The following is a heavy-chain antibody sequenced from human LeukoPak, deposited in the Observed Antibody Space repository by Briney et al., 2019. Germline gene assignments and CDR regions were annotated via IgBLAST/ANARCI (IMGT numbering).Heavy chain of an antibody. D-gene: IGHD3-9*01. Sequence: GESLKISCQASGYKFTSNWIGWVRQMPGKGLEWMGRIDPSDSYTNYSPSFQGHVTISADKSISTAYLQWSSLKASDTAMYYCARLDYDILTGYGNIDYWGQGTLVTVSS. V-gene: IGHV5-10-1*01. J-gene: IGHJ4*02. CDR2: IDPSDSYT. CDR3: ARLDYDILTGYGNIDY. CDR1: GYKFTSNW.